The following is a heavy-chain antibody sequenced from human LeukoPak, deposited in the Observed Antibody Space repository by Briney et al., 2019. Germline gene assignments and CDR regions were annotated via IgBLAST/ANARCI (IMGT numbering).Heavy chain of an antibody. Sequence: ASVKVSCKASGYTFTDYYMHWVRQAPGQGLEWMGWINPNSGGTNYAQKFQGRVTMTRDTSISTAYMELSRLRSDDTALYCCARADYFDYWGQGTLVTVSS. CDR2: INPNSGGT. CDR1: GYTFTDYY. CDR3: ARADYFDY. V-gene: IGHV1-2*02. J-gene: IGHJ4*02.